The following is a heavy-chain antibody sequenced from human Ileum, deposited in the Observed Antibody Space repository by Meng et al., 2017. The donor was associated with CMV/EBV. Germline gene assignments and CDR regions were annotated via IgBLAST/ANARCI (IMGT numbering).Heavy chain of an antibody. J-gene: IGHJ4*02. CDR3: ARESQQLYRTLDY. CDR2: IYTSGST. D-gene: IGHD3-16*02. CDR1: GGSISSDY. Sequence: QVQVQESGPGLVKPSETLSLTCTVSGGSISSDYWSWIRQPAGKGLQWVGRIYTSGSTNYNPSLKSRVTMSVDTSKNQFSLNLSSVTAADTAVYYCARESQQLYRTLDYWGQGTLVTVSS. V-gene: IGHV4-4*07.